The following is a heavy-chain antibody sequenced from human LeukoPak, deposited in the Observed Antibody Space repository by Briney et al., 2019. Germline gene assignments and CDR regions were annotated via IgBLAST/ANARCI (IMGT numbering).Heavy chain of an antibody. D-gene: IGHD5-12*01. J-gene: IGHJ4*02. CDR3: ARYDRSGYGFDC. Sequence: SETLSLTCTVSGGSISDYYWSWIRQPPGKGLEWIGYIHYSGSSNYNPSLKSRVTISVDTSKNQFSLKLSSVTAADTAVYCCARYDRSGYGFDCWGQGTLVTVSS. V-gene: IGHV4-59*01. CDR2: IHYSGSS. CDR1: GGSISDYY.